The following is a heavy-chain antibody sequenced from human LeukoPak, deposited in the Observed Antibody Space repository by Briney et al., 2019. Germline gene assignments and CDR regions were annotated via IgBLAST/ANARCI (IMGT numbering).Heavy chain of an antibody. CDR2: IHTSGNT. J-gene: IGHJ4*02. CDR1: GGSISSSSYY. D-gene: IGHD6-6*01. V-gene: IGHV4-39*07. Sequence: SETLSLTCTVSGGSISSSSYYWGWIRQPPGKGLEWIGRIHTSGNTDYNPSLKSRVTMSVDTSKNQFSLKLSSVTAADTAVYYCAREGSMTARPFVSIDYWGQGTLVTISS. CDR3: AREGSMTARPFVSIDY.